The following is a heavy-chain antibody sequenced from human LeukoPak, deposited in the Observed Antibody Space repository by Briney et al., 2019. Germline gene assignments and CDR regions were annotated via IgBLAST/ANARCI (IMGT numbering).Heavy chain of an antibody. J-gene: IGHJ4*02. CDR2: IIPIFGTA. Sequence: SVKVSCKASGGTFSSYAISWVRQAPGQGLEWMGRIIPIFGTANYARKFQGRVTITTDESTSTAYMELSSLRSEDTAVYYCARGRPGAVIDYWGQGTLVTVSS. CDR3: ARGRPGAVIDY. CDR1: GGTFSSYA. V-gene: IGHV1-69*05. D-gene: IGHD1-14*01.